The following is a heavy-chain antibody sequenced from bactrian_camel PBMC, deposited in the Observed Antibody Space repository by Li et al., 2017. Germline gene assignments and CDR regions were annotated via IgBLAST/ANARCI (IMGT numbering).Heavy chain of an antibody. CDR3: ATDPVLYWTAAFNY. Sequence: DVQLVESGGGLVQPGGSLRLSCAASGFSFTNYAMSWVRQAPGEGLEWVSLINAGRGTSYYADSVKGRFTISRDNAKNTVSLQTNSLKSEDTALYYCATDPVLYWTAAFNYWGQGTQVTVS. J-gene: IGHJ4*01. CDR1: GFSFTNYA. CDR2: INAGRGTS. V-gene: IGHV3S40*01. D-gene: IGHD1*01.